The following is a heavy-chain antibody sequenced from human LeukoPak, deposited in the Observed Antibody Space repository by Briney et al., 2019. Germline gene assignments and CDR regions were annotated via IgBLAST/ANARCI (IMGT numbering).Heavy chain of an antibody. Sequence: GGSLRLSCEASGFTFSSYAMTWVRQAPGKGLEWVSSIGSDNKPHYSESVKGRFAISRDNSKSMLFLQLNSLRAEDTAVYYCTRDSLVWSPYGMEVWGQGTTVTVSS. CDR1: GFTFSSYA. J-gene: IGHJ6*02. D-gene: IGHD3-10*01. V-gene: IGHV3-23*01. CDR2: IGSDNKP. CDR3: TRDSLVWSPYGMEV.